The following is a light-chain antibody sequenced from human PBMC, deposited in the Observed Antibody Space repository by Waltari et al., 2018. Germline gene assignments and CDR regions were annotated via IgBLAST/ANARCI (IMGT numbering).Light chain of an antibody. V-gene: IGLV3-21*02. J-gene: IGLJ2*01. CDR1: NIEAQI. CDR3: QVWDSPTYHVV. Sequence: SYVLTQPPSVSVAPGQTASLTCEGINIEAQIVHWYQQRPGQAPVLDIYEDSARPSGIPERFSASTSENTATLTITRVEAGDEADYYCQVWDSPTYHVVFGAGTKLTVL. CDR2: EDS.